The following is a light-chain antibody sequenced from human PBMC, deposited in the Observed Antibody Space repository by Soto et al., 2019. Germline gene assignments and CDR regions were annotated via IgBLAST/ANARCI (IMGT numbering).Light chain of an antibody. V-gene: IGLV1-40*01. Sequence: QLVLTQPPSVSGAPGQRVTISCTGSSSNIGAGYDVHWYQQLPGTAPKLLIYANNFRPSGVPDRFSGSKSGTSASLAITGLQAEDEADYYCQSYDSSLSGYVFGTGTKVTVL. CDR2: ANN. J-gene: IGLJ1*01. CDR3: QSYDSSLSGYV. CDR1: SSNIGAGYD.